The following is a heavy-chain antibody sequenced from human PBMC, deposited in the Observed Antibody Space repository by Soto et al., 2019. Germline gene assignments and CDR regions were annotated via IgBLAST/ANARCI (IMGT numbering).Heavy chain of an antibody. CDR3: ARTGLLTGGQYYFDY. CDR1: GYTFTGYY. D-gene: IGHD7-27*01. Sequence: ASVKVSCKASGYTFTGYYMHWVRQAPGQGLEWMGWINPNSGGTNYAQKFQGWVTMTRDTSISTAYMELSRLRSDDTAVYYCARTGLLTGGQYYFDYWGQGTLVTVSS. CDR2: INPNSGGT. V-gene: IGHV1-2*04. J-gene: IGHJ4*02.